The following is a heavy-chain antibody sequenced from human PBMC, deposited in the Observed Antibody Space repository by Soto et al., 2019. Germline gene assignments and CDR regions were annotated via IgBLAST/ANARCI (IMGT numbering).Heavy chain of an antibody. D-gene: IGHD4-17*01. CDR1: GGSISSYY. V-gene: IGHV4-59*01. CDR3: ARVKADDYGDYGANYYYGMDV. J-gene: IGHJ6*02. Sequence: QVQLQESGPGLVKPSETLSLTCTVSGGSISSYYWSWIRQPPGKGLEWIGYIYYSGSTNYNPSLTSRVTISVDTSKNQFSLKLSSVTAADTAVYYCARVKADDYGDYGANYYYGMDVWGQGTTVTVSS. CDR2: IYYSGST.